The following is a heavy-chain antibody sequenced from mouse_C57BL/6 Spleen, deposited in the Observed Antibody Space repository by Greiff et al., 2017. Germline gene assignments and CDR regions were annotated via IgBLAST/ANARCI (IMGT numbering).Heavy chain of an antibody. CDR2: ISSGGSYT. CDR1: GFTFSSYG. CDR3: ARRTVVAHFDY. D-gene: IGHD1-1*01. Sequence: EVQRVESGGDLVKPGGSLKLSCAASGFTFSSYGMSWVRQTPDKRLEWVATISSGGSYTYYPDSVKGRFTISRDNAKNTLYLQMSSLKSEDTAMYYCARRTVVAHFDYWGQGTTLTVSS. V-gene: IGHV5-6*01. J-gene: IGHJ2*01.